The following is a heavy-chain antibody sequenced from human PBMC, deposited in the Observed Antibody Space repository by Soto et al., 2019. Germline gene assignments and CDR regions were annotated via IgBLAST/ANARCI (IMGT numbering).Heavy chain of an antibody. D-gene: IGHD2-15*01. Sequence: QVQLVQSGAEVKKPGASVKVSCKASGYSFPSYDIYRVRQAAGQGLEWMGWMNPSSGNTGYPQKFQGRVTMTRSTPINTAFMEMSGLTYEDTAVYYCARGYSGQNNYYMDVWGKGTTVTVSS. CDR3: ARGYSGQNNYYMDV. CDR2: MNPSSGNT. J-gene: IGHJ6*03. V-gene: IGHV1-8*01. CDR1: GYSFPSYD.